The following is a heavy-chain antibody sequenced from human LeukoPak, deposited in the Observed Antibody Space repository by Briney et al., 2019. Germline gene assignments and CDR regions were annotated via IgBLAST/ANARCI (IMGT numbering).Heavy chain of an antibody. CDR1: GYTFTSYW. D-gene: IGHD3-16*01. CDR2: IYPGDSDT. CDR3: REGGGFYYDG. Sequence: GESLKISCKGSGYTFTSYWIGWVRPMPGKGLEWMGIIYPGDSDTRYSPSFQGQVTISADKSISTAYLQWSSLKASDSAMYARREGGGFYYDGWGQGTLVTVSS. V-gene: IGHV5-51*01. J-gene: IGHJ4*02.